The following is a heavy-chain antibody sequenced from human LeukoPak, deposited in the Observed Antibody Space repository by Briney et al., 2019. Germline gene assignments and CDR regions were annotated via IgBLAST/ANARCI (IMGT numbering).Heavy chain of an antibody. CDR2: IYSGDSDT. CDR1: GYRFTSYW. J-gene: IGHJ4*02. CDR3: ARHGTDVVGGKIDY. V-gene: IGHV5-51*01. Sequence: GESLKISCKGSGYRFTSYWIGWVRQLPGKGLEWMGIIYSGDSDTRYSPSFQGQVTFSADKSSSTAYLQWSSLKASDTAMYYCARHGTDVVGGKIDYWGQGTLVTVSS. D-gene: IGHD4-23*01.